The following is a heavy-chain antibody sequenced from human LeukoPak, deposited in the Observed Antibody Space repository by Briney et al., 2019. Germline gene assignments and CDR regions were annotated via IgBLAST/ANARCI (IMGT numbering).Heavy chain of an antibody. CDR2: ISSSSSTI. CDR3: ARASGIYYYGSGSYPDY. V-gene: IGHV3-48*04. D-gene: IGHD3-10*01. Sequence: GGSLRLSCAASGFTFSSYSMNWVRQAPGKGLEWVSYISSSSSTIYYADSVKGRFTISRDNAKNSLYLQMNSLRAEDTAVYYCARASGIYYYGSGSYPDYWGQGTLVTVSS. CDR1: GFTFSSYS. J-gene: IGHJ4*02.